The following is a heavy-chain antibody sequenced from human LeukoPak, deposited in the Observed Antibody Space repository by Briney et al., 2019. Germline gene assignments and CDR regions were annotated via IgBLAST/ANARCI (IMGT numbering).Heavy chain of an antibody. CDR2: INPSSGDT. CDR1: GYTFTAYY. D-gene: IGHD6-19*01. J-gene: IGHJ4*02. Sequence: ASVTVSCKASGYTFTAYYMHWVRQAPGQGLEWMGWINPSSGDTKYAQKFQGWVTMTRDTSINTANMELNRLRSGDTAVYYCARGNGWSDYWGQGTLVTVSS. CDR3: ARGNGWSDY. V-gene: IGHV1-2*04.